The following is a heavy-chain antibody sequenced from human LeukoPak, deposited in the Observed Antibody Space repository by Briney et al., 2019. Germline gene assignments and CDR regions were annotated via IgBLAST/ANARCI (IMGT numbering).Heavy chain of an antibody. J-gene: IGHJ6*02. CDR1: GFTSSNFA. CDR3: AKANGGSECFYIMAV. D-gene: IGHD3-16*01. Sequence: GGSLRLSCAAYGFTSSNFAMNWVRQAPGKGLECVSSISGSTGRTYYADSVKGRFTISRDDPKNTVYLEMNNLRAEDTALYFCAKANGGSECFYIMAVWGQGTMVTVSS. V-gene: IGHV3-23*01. CDR2: ISGSTGRT.